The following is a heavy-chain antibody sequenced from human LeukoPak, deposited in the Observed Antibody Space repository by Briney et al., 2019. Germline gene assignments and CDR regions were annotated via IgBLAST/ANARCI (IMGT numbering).Heavy chain of an antibody. J-gene: IGHJ6*02. CDR1: GCTFSSYA. CDR2: IIPTYGRS. V-gene: IGHV1-69*04. D-gene: IGHD1-7*01. Sequence: SLKVSCKPSGCTFSSYAISRLRQAPAQGLEWMERIIPTYGRSNNPQKVQGRVTVTADKSTSTAYMELSRLRSEDAAVYYCASSRQGITGTKPPYCCGMDVWGQGTTVTVSS. CDR3: ASSRQGITGTKPPYCCGMDV.